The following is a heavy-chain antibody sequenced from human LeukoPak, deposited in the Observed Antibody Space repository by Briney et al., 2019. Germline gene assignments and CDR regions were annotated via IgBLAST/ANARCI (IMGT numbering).Heavy chain of an antibody. J-gene: IGHJ3*02. CDR3: AKDRASSSWSRDAFDI. CDR1: GYTFTSYD. D-gene: IGHD6-13*01. CDR2: IIPIFGTA. V-gene: IGHV1-69*05. Sequence: GASVKVSCKASGYTFTSYDISWVRQAPGQGLEWMGGIIPIFGTANYAQKFQGRVTITTDESTSTAYMEVSSVRFEDTAVYYCAKDRASSSWSRDAFDIWGQGTVVTVSS.